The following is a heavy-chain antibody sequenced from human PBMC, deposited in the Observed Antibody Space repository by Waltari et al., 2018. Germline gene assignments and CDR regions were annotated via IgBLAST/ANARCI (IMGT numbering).Heavy chain of an antibody. CDR3: ASRAVAGNNFDY. V-gene: IGHV4-4*02. CDR2: IYHTGST. D-gene: IGHD6-19*01. Sequence: QVQLPESGPGLGKPLGTLALTCAVSGVSIYLNNWWSWVRQAPGKGLDWIGEIYHTGSTNYNPALKSRVTISVDKSRNHFSLNLTSVTVADTALYYCASRAVAGNNFDYWGQGRLVTVSS. J-gene: IGHJ4*02. CDR1: GVSIYLNNW.